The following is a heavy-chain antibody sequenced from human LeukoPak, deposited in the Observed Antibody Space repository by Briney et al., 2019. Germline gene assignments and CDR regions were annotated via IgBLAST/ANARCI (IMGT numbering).Heavy chain of an antibody. J-gene: IGHJ4*02. CDR3: ARAMGLAAAGHRAFDY. CDR2: TYYRSKWYN. CDR1: GDSVSSNSVA. Sequence: RSQTLSLTCALSGDSVSSNSVAWSWIRQSPSRGLEWLGRTYYRSKWYNDYAVSVKSRITINPETSKNQSSLQLNSVTPEDTAVYYCARAMGLAAAGHRAFDYWGQGTLVTVSS. D-gene: IGHD6-13*01. V-gene: IGHV6-1*01.